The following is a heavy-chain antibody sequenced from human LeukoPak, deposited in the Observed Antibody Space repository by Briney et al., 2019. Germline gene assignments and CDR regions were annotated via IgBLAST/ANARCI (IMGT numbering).Heavy chain of an antibody. J-gene: IGHJ4*02. CDR2: LNPNTGVT. D-gene: IGHD1-26*01. CDR3: ARDLQEIPRPGRVDY. CDR1: GYSFTAYY. V-gene: IGHV1-2*02. Sequence: ASVKVSCKTSGYSFTAYYMHWVRQAPGQGLEYMGWLNPNTGVTNYAPRLQGRVTLTRDASINTAYMELTMLTPDDTAMYYCARDLQEIPRPGRVDYWGQGTLVTVSS.